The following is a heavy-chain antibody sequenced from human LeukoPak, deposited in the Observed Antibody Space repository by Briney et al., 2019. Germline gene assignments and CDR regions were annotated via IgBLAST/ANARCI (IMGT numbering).Heavy chain of an antibody. V-gene: IGHV3-48*04. Sequence: GGSLRLSCAASGFTFSTYGMIWVRQAPGKGLEWLSYISSSSDSIKYADSVKGRFTSSRDNAKNSLYLQMNSLRAEDTAVYYCAKSRIGFSGQLDHWGQEALITVSS. D-gene: IGHD5-12*01. CDR1: GFTFSTYG. CDR3: AKSRIGFSGQLDH. J-gene: IGHJ4*02. CDR2: ISSSSDSI.